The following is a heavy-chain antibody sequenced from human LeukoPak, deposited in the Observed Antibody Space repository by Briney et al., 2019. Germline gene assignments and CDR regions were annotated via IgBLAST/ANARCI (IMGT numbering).Heavy chain of an antibody. CDR2: IKQDGGEK. J-gene: IGHJ2*01. Sequence: GGSLRLSCAASGFTFSNFWMSWVRQAPGKGLEWVANIKQDGGEKYFLDSVKGRFTISRDNSKNTLYLQMNSLRTEDTAVYYCAKPHVYGYWYFDLWGRGTLVTVSS. D-gene: IGHD3-10*01. CDR3: AKPHVYGYWYFDL. V-gene: IGHV3-7*01. CDR1: GFTFSNFW.